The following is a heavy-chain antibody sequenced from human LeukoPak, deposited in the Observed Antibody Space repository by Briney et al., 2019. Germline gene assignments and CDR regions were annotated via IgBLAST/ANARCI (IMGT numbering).Heavy chain of an antibody. CDR2: IYYSGST. V-gene: IGHV4-59*01. CDR1: GGSISSYY. Sequence: SETLSLTCTVSGGSISSYYWSWIRQPPGKGLEWIGYIYYSGSTNYNPSLKSRVTISVDTSKNQFSLKLSSVTAADTAVYYCAREASSSWRDPLYYFDYWGQGTLVTVSS. CDR3: AREASSSWRDPLYYFDY. D-gene: IGHD6-13*01. J-gene: IGHJ4*02.